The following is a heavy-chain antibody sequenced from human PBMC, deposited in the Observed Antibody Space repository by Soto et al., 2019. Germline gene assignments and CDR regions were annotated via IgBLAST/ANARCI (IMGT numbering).Heavy chain of an antibody. V-gene: IGHV4-34*01. CDR1: GWSFSGYY. CDR2: INHSGST. Sequence: PSESLSPTCAFYGWSFSGYYSRSLRQAPGEGLEWIGEINHSGSTNYNPSLKSRVTISVDTSKNQFSLKLSSVTAADTAVYYCARLTYDYVWGSYRNYYYYGMDVWGQGTTVTVSS. D-gene: IGHD3-16*02. CDR3: ARLTYDYVWGSYRNYYYYGMDV. J-gene: IGHJ6*02.